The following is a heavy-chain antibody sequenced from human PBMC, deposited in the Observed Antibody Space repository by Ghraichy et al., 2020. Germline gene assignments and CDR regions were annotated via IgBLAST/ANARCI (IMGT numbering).Heavy chain of an antibody. CDR1: EFTFSRYA. Sequence: GESLNISCVDSEFTFSRYAMSWVRQAPGKGLEWVSAISGVDANRYYADSVKGRFTISRDDSKNTLYLETNSLRAEDTAVYYCARPASPSGSYYSLFGGLLNWGQGTLVTVSS. D-gene: IGHD1-26*01. V-gene: IGHV3-23*01. CDR2: ISGVDANR. CDR3: ARPASPSGSYYSLFGGLLN. J-gene: IGHJ4*02.